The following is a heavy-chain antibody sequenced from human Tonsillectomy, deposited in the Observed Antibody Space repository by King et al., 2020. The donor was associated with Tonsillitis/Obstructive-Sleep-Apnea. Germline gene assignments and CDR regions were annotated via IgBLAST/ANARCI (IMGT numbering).Heavy chain of an antibody. CDR3: ARAVEHWLVQDNWFDP. V-gene: IGHV4-38-2*02. D-gene: IGHD6-19*01. CDR1: GYSISSGYY. CDR2: IYHSGST. J-gene: IGHJ5*02. Sequence: QLQESGPGLVKPSETLSLTCTVSGYSISSGYYWGWIRQPPGKGLEWIGSIYHSGSTYYNPSLKSRVTISVDTSKNQFSLKLSSVTAADTAVYYCARAVEHWLVQDNWFDPWGQGTLVTVSS.